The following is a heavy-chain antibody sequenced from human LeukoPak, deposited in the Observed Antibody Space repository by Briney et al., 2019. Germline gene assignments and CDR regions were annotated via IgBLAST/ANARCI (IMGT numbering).Heavy chain of an antibody. CDR1: GFTFDDYT. Sequence: GGSLRLSCAASGFTFDDYTMYWVRQSPGKGREWVSLISWDGGSTFYADSVKGRVTISRDNSKNSLYLQMNSLTTEDPALYYCAKEGIEYAIMDVWGKGNTVTISS. V-gene: IGHV3-43*01. D-gene: IGHD2-2*01. CDR3: AKEGIEYAIMDV. CDR2: ISWDGGST. J-gene: IGHJ6*04.